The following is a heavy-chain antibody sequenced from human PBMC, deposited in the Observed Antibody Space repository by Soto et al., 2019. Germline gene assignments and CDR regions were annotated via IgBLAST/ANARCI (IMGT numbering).Heavy chain of an antibody. D-gene: IGHD3-16*01. CDR2: INEDGSTI. V-gene: IGHV3-74*01. CDR3: KRDMGGGGGY. CDR1: GFTFSSYW. Sequence: EVQLVESGGGLVQPGGSLRLSCAASGFTFSSYWMHWVRQAPGKGLVWVSRINEDGSTINYADSVKGRFTISRDNAKNTLYMKMNGGGAEDTVVYYFKRDMGGGGGYWGQGTLVTVSS. J-gene: IGHJ4*02.